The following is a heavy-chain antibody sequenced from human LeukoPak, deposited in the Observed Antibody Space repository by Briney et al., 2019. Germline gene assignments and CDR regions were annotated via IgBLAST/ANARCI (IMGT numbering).Heavy chain of an antibody. CDR2: IAGSGTAT. Sequence: GGSLRLSCAASGFTFSSYAMSWVRQAPGKGLKWVSVIAGSGTATNYADSAKGRFTISRDNSKNTLYLQMNSLRVEGTAVYYCAKGPLGDSNYYMDVWGRGTTVTVSS. J-gene: IGHJ6*03. CDR1: GFTFSSYA. CDR3: AKGPLGDSNYYMDV. D-gene: IGHD3-16*01. V-gene: IGHV3-23*01.